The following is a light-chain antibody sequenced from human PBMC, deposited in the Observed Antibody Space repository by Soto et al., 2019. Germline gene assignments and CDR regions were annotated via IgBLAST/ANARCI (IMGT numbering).Light chain of an antibody. CDR1: SSNIGAGYD. V-gene: IGLV1-40*01. CDR3: QSYDSSLSV. CDR2: GTS. Sequence: QSVLTQPPSVSGAPGQRVTISCTGSSSNIGAGYDVHWYQQLPGTAPKLLIYGTSSRPSGVPDRFSGSKSGTSASLAITGLQAEDEADYYCQSYDSSLSVFGGGTKLTVL. J-gene: IGLJ3*02.